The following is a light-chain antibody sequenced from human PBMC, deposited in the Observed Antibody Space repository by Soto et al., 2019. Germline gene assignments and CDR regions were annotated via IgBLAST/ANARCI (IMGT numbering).Light chain of an antibody. CDR3: QKYKTVPAT. CDR1: QGIGNS. Sequence: DIQMTQSPPSLSASVGDRVTITCRASQGIGNSLAWYQQKPGTVPKLLIYSASTLQSGVPSRFSGSRSGTDITLTISSVQPEDVAEYSSQKYKTVPATCGQGERLESK. V-gene: IGKV1-27*01. J-gene: IGKJ5*01. CDR2: SAS.